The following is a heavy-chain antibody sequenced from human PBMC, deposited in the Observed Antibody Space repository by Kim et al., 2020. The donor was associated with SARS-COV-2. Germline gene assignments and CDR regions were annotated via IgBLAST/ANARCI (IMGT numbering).Heavy chain of an antibody. CDR2: IDPSDSYT. D-gene: IGHD3-9*01. J-gene: IGHJ5*02. CDR1: GYSFTSYW. Sequence: GESLKISCKGSGYSFTSYWISWVRQMPGKGLEWMGRIDPSDSYTNYSPSFQGHVTISADKSISTAYLQWSSLKASDTAMYYCARQYYDILTGYYNWFDPWGQGTVVTVSS. CDR3: ARQYYDILTGYYNWFDP. V-gene: IGHV5-10-1*01.